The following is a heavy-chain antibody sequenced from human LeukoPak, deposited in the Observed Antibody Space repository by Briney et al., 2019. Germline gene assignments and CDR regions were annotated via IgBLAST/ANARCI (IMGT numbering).Heavy chain of an antibody. CDR2: IKNDGSEK. D-gene: IGHD3-3*01. J-gene: IGHJ4*02. CDR1: GFVFRNYF. CDR3: ATDRGWRTSGYYLYYFEY. Sequence: GGSLRLSCAASGFVFRNYFMSWVRQAPGKGLEWVASIKNDGSEKYYVDSVRGRYTISRDNTKDSLYLQMSSLRAEDTAVYYCATDRGWRTSGYYLYYFEYWGQGTLVTVSS. V-gene: IGHV3-7*01.